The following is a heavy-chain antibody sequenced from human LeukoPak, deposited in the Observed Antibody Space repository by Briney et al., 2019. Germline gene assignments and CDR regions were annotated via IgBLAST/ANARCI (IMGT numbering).Heavy chain of an antibody. D-gene: IGHD3-16*01. J-gene: IGHJ4*02. CDR3: AKGTTDYDASDPLDF. CDR2: ITGSGDSA. Sequence: PGGSLRLPCAASGFTFSSYAMTWVRQAPGKGLEWVSAITGSGDSAYYSDSVKGRFTISRDQSKSTVYLQMTSLRAEDTAVFYCAKGTTDYDASDPLDFWGQGTLVTVSS. CDR1: GFTFSSYA. V-gene: IGHV3-23*01.